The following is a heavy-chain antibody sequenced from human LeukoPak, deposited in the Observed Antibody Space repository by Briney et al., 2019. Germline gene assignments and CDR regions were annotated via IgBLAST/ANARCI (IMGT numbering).Heavy chain of an antibody. V-gene: IGHV4-30-4*08. Sequence: PSQTLSLTCTVSGGSISSGDYYWSWIRQPPGKGLEWIGYIYYSGSTYYNPSFKSRVTISVDTSKNQFSLKLSSVTAADTAVYYCAREPSYDSSGIDYWGQGTLVTVSS. CDR2: IYYSGST. CDR3: AREPSYDSSGIDY. J-gene: IGHJ4*02. D-gene: IGHD3-22*01. CDR1: GGSISSGDYY.